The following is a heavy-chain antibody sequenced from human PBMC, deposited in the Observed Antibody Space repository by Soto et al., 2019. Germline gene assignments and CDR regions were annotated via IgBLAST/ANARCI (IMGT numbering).Heavy chain of an antibody. D-gene: IGHD2-21*02. J-gene: IGHJ6*02. Sequence: GGSLRLSCAASGFTFSSYGMHWVRQAPGKGLEWVAVIWYDRSNKYYADSVKGRFTISRDNSKNTLYLQMNSLRAEDTAVYYCASTYCGGDCYYYYYGMDVWGQGTTVTVSS. CDR2: IWYDRSNK. V-gene: IGHV3-33*01. CDR3: ASTYCGGDCYYYYYGMDV. CDR1: GFTFSSYG.